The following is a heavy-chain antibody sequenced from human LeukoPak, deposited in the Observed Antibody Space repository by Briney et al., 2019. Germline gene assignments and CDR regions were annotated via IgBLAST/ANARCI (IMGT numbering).Heavy chain of an antibody. V-gene: IGHV3-48*03. CDR2: ISSSGSTI. CDR1: GFTFSSYE. Sequence: GGSLRLSCAASGFTFSSYEMNWVRQAPGKGLEWVSYISSSGSTIYYADSVKGRFTISRDNSKNTLYLQMSSLRTEDTAVYYSAKDRDDYSNYDLAFDIWGQGTMVTVSS. CDR3: AKDRDDYSNYDLAFDI. J-gene: IGHJ3*02. D-gene: IGHD4-11*01.